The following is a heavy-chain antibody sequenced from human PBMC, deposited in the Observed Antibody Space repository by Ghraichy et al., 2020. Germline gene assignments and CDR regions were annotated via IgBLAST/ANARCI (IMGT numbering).Heavy chain of an antibody. CDR3: ARDRAGWWFDP. CDR1: GGSISSDGYF. D-gene: IGHD6-19*01. CDR2: IYYSGST. V-gene: IGHV4-31*03. Sequence: SETLSLTCTVSGGSISSDGYFWNWIRQHPEKGLEWIGYIYYSGSTHFNPSLKSRATISVDTSKNQFSLKLSSVTAADTAIYFCARDRAGWWFDPWGQGILVTVSS. J-gene: IGHJ5*01.